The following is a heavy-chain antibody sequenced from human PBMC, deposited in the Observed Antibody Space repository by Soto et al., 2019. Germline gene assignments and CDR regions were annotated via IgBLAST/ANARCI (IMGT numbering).Heavy chain of an antibody. D-gene: IGHD3-10*01. CDR2: ISGSGGST. CDR3: AKSPPYYYGSEWGYYYYMDV. CDR1: GFTFSSYA. J-gene: IGHJ6*03. V-gene: IGHV3-23*01. Sequence: PGGSLRLSCAASGFTFSSYAMSWVRQAPGKGLEWVSAISGSGGSTYYADSVKGRFTISRDNSKNTLYLQMNSLRAEDTAVYYCAKSPPYYYGSEWGYYYYMDVWGKGTTVTVSS.